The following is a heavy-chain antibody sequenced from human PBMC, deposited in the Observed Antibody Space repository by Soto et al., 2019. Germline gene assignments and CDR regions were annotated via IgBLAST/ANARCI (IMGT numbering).Heavy chain of an antibody. D-gene: IGHD6-19*01. CDR3: ALLMGSRGRYWGNGFGL. CDR1: GFTFSSYA. V-gene: IGHV3-23*01. CDR2: ISGSGGST. Sequence: VGSLRLSCAASGFTFSSYALSCIRQAPGKGLEWVSAISGSGGSTYYADSVKGRFTISRDNSKNTLYLQMNSLRAEDTAVYYCALLMGSRGRYWGNGFGLWGQGILVTVYS. J-gene: IGHJ5*02.